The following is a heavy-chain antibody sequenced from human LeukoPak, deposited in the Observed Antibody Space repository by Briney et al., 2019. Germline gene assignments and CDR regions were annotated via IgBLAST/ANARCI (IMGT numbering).Heavy chain of an antibody. D-gene: IGHD3-3*01. CDR3: AKDSAIFGVVYGGTFDY. Sequence: GRSLRLSCAASGFTFSSYGMHWVRQAPGNGLEWVAVISYDGSNKYYADSVKGRFTISTDNSKNTLYLQMNSLRAEDTAVYYCAKDSAIFGVVYGGTFDYWGQGTLVTVSS. CDR1: GFTFSSYG. V-gene: IGHV3-30*18. CDR2: ISYDGSNK. J-gene: IGHJ4*02.